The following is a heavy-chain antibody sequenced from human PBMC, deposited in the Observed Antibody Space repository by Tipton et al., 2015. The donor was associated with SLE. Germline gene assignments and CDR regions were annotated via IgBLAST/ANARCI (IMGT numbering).Heavy chain of an antibody. D-gene: IGHD2-15*01. CDR2: IYYSGST. CDR1: GGSISSYY. CDR3: ARAEGSWDAFDI. Sequence: TLSLTCTVSGGSISSYYWSWIRQPPGRGLEWIGYIYYSGSTNYNPSLKSRVTISVDTSKNQFSLKLSSVTAADTAVYYCARAEGSWDAFDIWCQGTMVTVSS. J-gene: IGHJ3*02. V-gene: IGHV4-59*01.